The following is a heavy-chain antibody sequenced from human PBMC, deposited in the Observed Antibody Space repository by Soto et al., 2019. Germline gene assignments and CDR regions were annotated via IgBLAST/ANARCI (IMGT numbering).Heavy chain of an antibody. CDR2: IKSKTDGGTT. Sequence: EVQLVESGGGLVKPGGSLRLSCAASGFTFSNAWMSWVRQAPGKGLEWVGRIKSKTDGGTTDYAAPVKGRFTISRDDSKNTRYLQMNSLKTEDTAGYYCTTGDWWRGFDYWGQGTLVTVSS. CDR3: TTGDWWRGFDY. V-gene: IGHV3-15*01. D-gene: IGHD2-8*02. J-gene: IGHJ4*02. CDR1: GFTFSNAW.